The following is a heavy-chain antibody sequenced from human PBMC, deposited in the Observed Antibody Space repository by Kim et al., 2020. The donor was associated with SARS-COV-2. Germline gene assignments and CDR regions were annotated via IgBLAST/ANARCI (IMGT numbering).Heavy chain of an antibody. CDR3: ARGFFGDGFDV. CDR1: RFTFNNYW. V-gene: IGHV3-74*01. J-gene: IGHJ6*02. CDR2: ISSDGSIT. Sequence: GGSLRLSCAVSRFTFNNYWINWVRHAPGKGLVWVSRISSDGSITNYADSVKGRFTMSRDNAENTLYLQMNSLSAEDTAVYYCARGFFGDGFDVWGQGTRVTGSS. D-gene: IGHD3-10*01.